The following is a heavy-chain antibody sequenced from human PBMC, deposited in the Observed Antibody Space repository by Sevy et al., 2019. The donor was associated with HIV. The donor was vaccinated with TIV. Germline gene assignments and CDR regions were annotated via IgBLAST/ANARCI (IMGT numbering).Heavy chain of an antibody. J-gene: IGHJ1*01. Sequence: GGSLRLSCAASGFTFSSYAMHWVRQAPGKGLEWVAVISYDGSNKYYAYSVKGRFTISRDNSKNTLYLQMNSLRAEDTAVYYCARDLGGGPIVVVTAFEACFQHWGQGTLVTVSS. V-gene: IGHV3-30-3*01. CDR1: GFTFSSYA. D-gene: IGHD2-21*02. CDR2: ISYDGSNK. CDR3: ARDLGGGPIVVVTAFEACFQH.